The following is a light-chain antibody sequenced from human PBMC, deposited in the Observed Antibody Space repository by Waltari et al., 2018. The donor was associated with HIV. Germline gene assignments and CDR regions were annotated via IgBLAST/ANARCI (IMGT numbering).Light chain of an antibody. CDR3: SSYTSSSTHVV. J-gene: IGLJ2*01. CDR2: DVS. CDR1: SSDVGGYNY. Sequence: QSALTQPASVSGSPGQSITISCTGTSSDVGGYNYVSWYQQHPGKAPKLMMYDVSNRPSGVSNRFSGSKSGNTASLTISGLQAEDEAVYYCSSYTSSSTHVVFGGGTKLTVL. V-gene: IGLV2-14*01.